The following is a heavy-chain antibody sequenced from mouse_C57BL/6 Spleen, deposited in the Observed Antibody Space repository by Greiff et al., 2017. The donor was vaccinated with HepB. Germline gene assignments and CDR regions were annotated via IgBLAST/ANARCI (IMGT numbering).Heavy chain of an antibody. J-gene: IGHJ4*01. CDR2: IDPSDSYT. V-gene: IGHV1-50*01. CDR1: GYTFTSYW. Sequence: VKLQQPGAELVKPGASVKLSCKASGYTFTSYWMQWVKQRPGQGLEWIGEIDPSDSYTNYNQKFKGKATLTVDTSSSTAYMQLSSLTSEDSAVYYCARGLPYAMDYWGQGTSVTVSS. D-gene: IGHD3-1*01. CDR3: ARGLPYAMDY.